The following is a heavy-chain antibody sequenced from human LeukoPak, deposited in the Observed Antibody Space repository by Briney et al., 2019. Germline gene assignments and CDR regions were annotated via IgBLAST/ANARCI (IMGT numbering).Heavy chain of an antibody. CDR3: ARHKLRWSDAYWFDP. CDR1: GGSISSSSYY. Sequence: SETLSLTCTVSGGSISSSSYYWGWIRQPPGKGLEWIGSIYYSGSTYYNPSLKSRVTISVDTSKNQFSLKLSSVTAADTAVYYCARHKLRWSDAYWFDPWGQGTLVTVSS. V-gene: IGHV4-39*01. J-gene: IGHJ5*02. D-gene: IGHD4-23*01. CDR2: IYYSGST.